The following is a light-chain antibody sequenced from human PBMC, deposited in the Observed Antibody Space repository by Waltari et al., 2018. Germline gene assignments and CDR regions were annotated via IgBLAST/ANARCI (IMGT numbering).Light chain of an antibody. CDR1: KLVYTS. CDR2: DDH. J-gene: IGLJ3*02. CDR3: QVWDSSTDHSWV. Sequence: SYVLTQPPSVSVAPGETARITCGGDKLVYTSVHCYQQRPGQAPVLVISDDHDRPSGIPERFSGSKSGNTATLTIIRVEAGDAADYYCQVWDSSTDHSWVFGGGTRLTVL. V-gene: IGLV3-21*04.